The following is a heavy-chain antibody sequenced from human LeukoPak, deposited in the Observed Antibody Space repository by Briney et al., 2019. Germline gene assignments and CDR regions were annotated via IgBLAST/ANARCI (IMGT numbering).Heavy chain of an antibody. CDR2: IKLDGSEK. Sequence: GGSLRLSCVASGFTFGKYWMSWVRQAPGKGLEWVANIKLDGSEKNYVDSVKGRFTISRDNTKNSLYLQMNSLRVEDTAVFYCARDQYDTWSRRGNFDSWGQGTLDIVSS. D-gene: IGHD3-3*01. J-gene: IGHJ4*02. CDR3: ARDQYDTWSRRGNFDS. V-gene: IGHV3-7*03. CDR1: GFTFGKYW.